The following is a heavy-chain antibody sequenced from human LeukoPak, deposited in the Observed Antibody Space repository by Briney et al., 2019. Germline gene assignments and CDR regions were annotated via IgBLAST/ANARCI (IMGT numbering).Heavy chain of an antibody. CDR2: ISGSDGRL. J-gene: IGHJ6*02. V-gene: IGHV3-23*01. D-gene: IGHD1-26*01. CDR1: GFTFSSYA. Sequence: GSLRLSCAASGFTFSSYAMSWVRQAPGKGLEWVSAISGSDGRLFYADSVKGRFTISRDNSRNTLFLQMNSLRAEDTAVYYCARDGMGARHSHYYGMDVWGQGTTVTVSS. CDR3: ARDGMGARHSHYYGMDV.